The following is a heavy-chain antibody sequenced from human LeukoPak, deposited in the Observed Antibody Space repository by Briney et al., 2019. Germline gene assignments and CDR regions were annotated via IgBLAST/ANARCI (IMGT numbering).Heavy chain of an antibody. CDR2: INHSGST. D-gene: IGHD1-1*01. Sequence: SETLSLTCAVYGGSFSGYYWSWIRQPPGKGLEWIGEINHSGSTNYNPSLKSRVTISVDTSKNQFSLKLSSVTAADTAVYYCARAPQRGYYYCYYGMDVWGQGTTVTVSS. CDR3: ARAPQRGYYYCYYGMDV. J-gene: IGHJ6*02. V-gene: IGHV4-34*01. CDR1: GGSFSGYY.